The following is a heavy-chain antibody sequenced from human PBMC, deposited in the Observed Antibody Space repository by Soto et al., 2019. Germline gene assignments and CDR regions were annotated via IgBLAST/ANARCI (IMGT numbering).Heavy chain of an antibody. CDR2: ISSSSSYI. Sequence: EVQLVESGGGLVKPGGSLRLSCAASGFTFSSYNMNWVRQAPGKGLEWVSSISSSSSYIYYADSVKGRFTISRDNAKNTLYLQMNSLRAEDTDVYYCASTRRDGYNNSYYYDGMDVWGQGTTVTVSS. J-gene: IGHJ6*02. CDR1: GFTFSSYN. D-gene: IGHD5-12*01. CDR3: ASTRRDGYNNSYYYDGMDV. V-gene: IGHV3-21*01.